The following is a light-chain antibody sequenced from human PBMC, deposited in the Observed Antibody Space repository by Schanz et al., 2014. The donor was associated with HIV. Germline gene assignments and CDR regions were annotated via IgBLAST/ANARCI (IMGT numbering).Light chain of an antibody. V-gene: IGKV1-39*01. CDR3: LHYNDFTST. J-gene: IGKJ2*01. Sequence: DIQMTQSPSSLSASVGDRVTITCRASQSISSYLNWYQQKPGKAPKLLIYAASSLQSGVPSRFSGSGSGTDFTLTISSLQPEDFATYFCLHYNDFTSTFGQGTKLEIK. CDR1: QSISSY. CDR2: AAS.